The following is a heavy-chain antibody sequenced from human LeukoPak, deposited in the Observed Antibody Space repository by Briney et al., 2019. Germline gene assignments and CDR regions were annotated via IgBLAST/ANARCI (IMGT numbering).Heavy chain of an antibody. CDR2: INGNDGST. D-gene: IGHD3-22*01. Sequence: GGCLRLSCAASGFIFSNYAMTWVRQAPGKGLEWFSSINGNDGSTYYADSVKGRFTISRDNSKNTLYLQMNSLRAGDTAVYYCPRKYDSSGYFDYWGRGTLVTVSS. V-gene: IGHV3-23*01. CDR1: GFIFSNYA. J-gene: IGHJ4*02. CDR3: PRKYDSSGYFDY.